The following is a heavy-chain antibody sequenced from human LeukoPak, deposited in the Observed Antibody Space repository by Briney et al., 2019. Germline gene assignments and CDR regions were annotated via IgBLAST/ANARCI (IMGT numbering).Heavy chain of an antibody. D-gene: IGHD2-15*01. CDR2: IYRDDIT. Sequence: GGSLRLSCAASGFTVTRTYMSWVRQAPGKGREWVSLIYRDDITHHADSVKGPFTISRDNSNNTLYLQMNTLKTEDTAVYYCAREGGVKYCSAGSCSLEYWGQGTLVTVSS. CDR3: AREGGVKYCSAGSCSLEY. V-gene: IGHV3-66*02. CDR1: GFTVTRTY. J-gene: IGHJ4*02.